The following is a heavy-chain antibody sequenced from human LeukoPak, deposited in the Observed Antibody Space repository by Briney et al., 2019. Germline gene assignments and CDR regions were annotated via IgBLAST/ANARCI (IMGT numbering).Heavy chain of an antibody. CDR3: ARGGSTVVTPIEY. J-gene: IGHJ4*02. V-gene: IGHV1-2*02. D-gene: IGHD4-23*01. CDR2: INPNSGGT. Sequence: ASVKVSCKTSGHTFTGYFIHWVRQAPGQGLEWMGWINPNSGGTNSAQKFQARVTMTRDTSISTAYMELSSLRSDDTAVYYCARGGSTVVTPIEYWGQGTLVTVSS. CDR1: GHTFTGYF.